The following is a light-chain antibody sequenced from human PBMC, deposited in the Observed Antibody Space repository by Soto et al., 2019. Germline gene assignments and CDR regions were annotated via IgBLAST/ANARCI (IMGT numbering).Light chain of an antibody. CDR3: QQYNDWWT. V-gene: IGKV3-15*01. J-gene: IGKJ1*01. CDR1: QSVSST. CDR2: GAT. Sequence: EIVMTQSPATLSVSPGERATLSCRASQSVSSTLAWYQQKPGQPPRLLIYGATTRATGIPARFSGSGSGTEFTLTISSLQSEDFAVYYCQQYNDWWTFGQGTKVDIK.